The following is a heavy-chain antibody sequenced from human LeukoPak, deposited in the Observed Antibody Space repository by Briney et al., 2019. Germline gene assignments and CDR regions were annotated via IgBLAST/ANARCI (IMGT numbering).Heavy chain of an antibody. CDR2: ISSNGGAT. CDR3: AEVGASSGLDN. D-gene: IGHD1-26*01. CDR1: GFTFSTYA. Sequence: QTGGSLRLSCSASGFTFSTYAMHWVRQAPGKGLEYVSAISSNGGATYYADSVRGRFTISRDTSKKMLYLQMSSLRTEDTAVYYCAEVGASSGLDNWGQGTLVHVSS. V-gene: IGHV3-64D*09. J-gene: IGHJ4*02.